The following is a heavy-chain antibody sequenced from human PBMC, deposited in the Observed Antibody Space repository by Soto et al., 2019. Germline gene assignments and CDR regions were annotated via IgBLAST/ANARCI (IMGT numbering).Heavy chain of an antibody. CDR1: GFTFNSYG. J-gene: IGHJ4*02. CDR2: ISFDGRNT. Sequence: PGGSLRLSCAASGFTFNSYGMHWVRQAPGKGLEWVVVISFDGRNTYYADSVKGRFTISRGNSKNTLYLQMSSLRSEDTAVYYCARDPFTVLRGVIPYLDYWGQGTLVTVSS. CDR3: ARDPFTVLRGVIPYLDY. D-gene: IGHD3-10*01. V-gene: IGHV3-30*03.